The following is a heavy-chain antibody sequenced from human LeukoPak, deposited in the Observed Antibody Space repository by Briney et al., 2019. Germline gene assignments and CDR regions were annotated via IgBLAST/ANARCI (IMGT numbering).Heavy chain of an antibody. CDR1: GFTFSSYK. J-gene: IGHJ3*02. CDR3: ARDFGYGESDAFDI. Sequence: PGGSLRLSCAASGFTFSSYKMNWVRQAPGKGLEWVSYISSSGSTMYYADSVKGRFTISRDNAKNSLYLQMNSLRAEDTAVYYCARDFGYGESDAFDIWGQGTMVTVSS. CDR2: ISSSGSTM. D-gene: IGHD3-10*01. V-gene: IGHV3-48*03.